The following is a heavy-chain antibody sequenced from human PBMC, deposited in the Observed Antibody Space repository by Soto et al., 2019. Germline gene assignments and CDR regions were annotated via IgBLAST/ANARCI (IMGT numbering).Heavy chain of an antibody. D-gene: IGHD6-13*01. J-gene: IGHJ4*02. V-gene: IGHV3-64*01. CDR2: INNNGGST. Sequence: GGSLRLSCAASGFTFSSYAMHWVRQAPGKGLEYVSTINNNGGSTYYANSVKGRFTISRDNSKNTLYLQMGSLRAEDMAVYYCATTIAAAGGYYFDYWGQGTLVTVSS. CDR1: GFTFSSYA. CDR3: ATTIAAAGGYYFDY.